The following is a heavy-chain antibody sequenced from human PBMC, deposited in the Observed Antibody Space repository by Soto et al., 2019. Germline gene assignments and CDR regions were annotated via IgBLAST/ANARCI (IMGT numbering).Heavy chain of an antibody. CDR3: AKEWEQQLAGSNFDY. D-gene: IGHD6-13*01. Sequence: QVQLVESGGGVVQPGRSLRLSCAASGFTFSSYGMHWVRQAPGKGLEWVAVISYDGSNKYYADSVKGRFTISRDNSKNTLYLQMNRLRAEDTAVYYCAKEWEQQLAGSNFDYWGQGTLVTVSS. V-gene: IGHV3-30*18. CDR1: GFTFSSYG. CDR2: ISYDGSNK. J-gene: IGHJ4*02.